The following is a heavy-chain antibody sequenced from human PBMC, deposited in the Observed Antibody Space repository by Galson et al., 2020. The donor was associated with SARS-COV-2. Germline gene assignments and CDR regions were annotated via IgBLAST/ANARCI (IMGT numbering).Heavy chain of an antibody. CDR3: ARLMAGATLDS. J-gene: IGHJ4*02. CDR1: GFTFSSYE. V-gene: IGHV3-48*03. Sequence: GESLKISCAASGFTFSSYEMNWVRQAPGKGLEWVSYISSSGSTIYNADSVKGRFTISRDNSKNSLYLHMSSLRVEDTGIYYCARLMAGATLDSWGQGTLVTVSS. D-gene: IGHD1-26*01. CDR2: ISSSGSTI.